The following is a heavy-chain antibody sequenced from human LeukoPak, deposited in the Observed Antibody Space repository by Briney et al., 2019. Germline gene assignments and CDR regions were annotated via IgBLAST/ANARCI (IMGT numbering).Heavy chain of an antibody. CDR2: INHSGST. V-gene: IGHV4-34*01. CDR1: GGSFSGYY. CDR3: ARGRGYCSSTSCYTDY. J-gene: IGHJ4*02. Sequence: SETLSLTCAVYGGSFSGYYWSWIRQPPGKGLEWIGEINHSGSTNYNPSLKSRVTISVVTSKNQFSLKLSSVTAADTAVYYCARGRGYCSSTSCYTDYWGQGTLVTVSS. D-gene: IGHD2-2*01.